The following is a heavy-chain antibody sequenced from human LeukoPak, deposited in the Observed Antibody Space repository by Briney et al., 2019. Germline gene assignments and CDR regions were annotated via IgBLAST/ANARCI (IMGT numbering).Heavy chain of an antibody. CDR3: ASQTGGWFDP. J-gene: IGHJ5*02. V-gene: IGHV1-69*05. CDR2: IIPTFGTA. D-gene: IGHD3-10*01. CDR1: GGTFSSYA. Sequence: SVKVSCRASGGTFSSYAIIWVRQAPGQGLEWMGGIIPTFGTANYAQKFQGRVTITTDESTSTAYMELSSLRSEDTAVYYCASQTGGWFDPWGQGTLVTVSS.